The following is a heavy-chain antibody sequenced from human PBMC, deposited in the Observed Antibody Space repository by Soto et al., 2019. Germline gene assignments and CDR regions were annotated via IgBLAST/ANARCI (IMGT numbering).Heavy chain of an antibody. D-gene: IGHD3-22*01. CDR3: ASSNPYYYDSSGYYYDALAFDI. Sequence: GXSVKVSCEPYGYTLTGYYMHWVRQAPGQGLEWMGWINPNSGGTNYAQKFQGRVTMTRDTSISTAYMELSRLRSDDTAVYYCASSNPYYYDSSGYYYDALAFDIWGQGTMVT. J-gene: IGHJ3*02. V-gene: IGHV1-2*02. CDR2: INPNSGGT. CDR1: GYTLTGYY.